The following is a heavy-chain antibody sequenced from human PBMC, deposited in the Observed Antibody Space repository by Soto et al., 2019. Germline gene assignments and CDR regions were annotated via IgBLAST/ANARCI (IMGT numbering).Heavy chain of an antibody. CDR2: IYYSGST. D-gene: IGHD3-3*01. J-gene: IGHJ6*02. CDR1: GDSISSYY. Sequence: SETLSLTCTVSGDSISSYYWSWIRQPPGKGLEWIGYIYYSGSTNYNPSLKSRVTISVDTSKNQFSLKLSSVTAADTAVYYCARAPQGFLEWLLDVWGQGTTVT. CDR3: ARAPQGFLEWLLDV. V-gene: IGHV4-59*01.